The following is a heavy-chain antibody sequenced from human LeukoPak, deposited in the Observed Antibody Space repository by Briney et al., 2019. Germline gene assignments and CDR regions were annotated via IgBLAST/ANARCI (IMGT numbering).Heavy chain of an antibody. Sequence: PGGSLRLSCAASGFTFSSHWMSWVRQAPGKGLEWVANIKPDGSEKYYVDSVKGRFSISRDNVRNALYLQMNSLRVGDTALYYCARGDFWSGDYTDAFDVWGQGTMVTVSS. V-gene: IGHV3-7*04. J-gene: IGHJ3*01. CDR1: GFTFSSHW. D-gene: IGHD3-3*01. CDR3: ARGDFWSGDYTDAFDV. CDR2: IKPDGSEK.